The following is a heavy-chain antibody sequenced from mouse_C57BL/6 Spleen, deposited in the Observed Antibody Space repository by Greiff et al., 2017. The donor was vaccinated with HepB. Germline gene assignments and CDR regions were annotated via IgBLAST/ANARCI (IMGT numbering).Heavy chain of an antibody. CDR2: ILPGSGST. CDR3: ARKSFITTVVAYWYFDV. Sequence: QVQLMESGAELMKPGASVKLSCKATGYTFTGYWIEWVKQRPGHGLEWIGEILPGSGSTNYNEKFKGKATFTADTSSNTAYMQLSSLTTEDSAIYYCARKSFITTVVAYWYFDVWGTGTTVTVSS. D-gene: IGHD1-1*01. V-gene: IGHV1-9*01. CDR1: GYTFTGYW. J-gene: IGHJ1*03.